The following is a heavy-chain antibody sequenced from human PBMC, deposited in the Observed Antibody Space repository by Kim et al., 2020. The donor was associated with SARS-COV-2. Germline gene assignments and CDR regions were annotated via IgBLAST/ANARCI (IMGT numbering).Heavy chain of an antibody. V-gene: IGHV3-30*18. Sequence: GGSLRLSCAASGFTFSSYGMHWVRQAPGKGLEWVAVISYDGSNKYYADSVKGRFTISRDNSKNTLYLQMNSLRAEDTAVYYCAKFSGRGGYSSSWYAIGFRAAIDYWGQGTLVTVSS. CDR2: ISYDGSNK. CDR3: AKFSGRGGYSSSWYAIGFRAAIDY. J-gene: IGHJ4*02. D-gene: IGHD6-13*01. CDR1: GFTFSSYG.